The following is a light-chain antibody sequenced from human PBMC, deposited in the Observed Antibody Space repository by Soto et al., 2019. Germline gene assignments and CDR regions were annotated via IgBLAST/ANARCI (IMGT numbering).Light chain of an antibody. Sequence: QSALTQPPSASGSPGQSVTISCTGTSSDVGAYDYVSWYQQHPGKAPKLMIYEVSQRPSGVPDRFSGSKSGNTASLTISGLQAEDEGDYYCSSFSGINTLLFGGGTTLTAL. CDR3: SSFSGINTLL. CDR2: EVS. V-gene: IGLV2-8*01. J-gene: IGLJ2*01. CDR1: SSDVGAYDY.